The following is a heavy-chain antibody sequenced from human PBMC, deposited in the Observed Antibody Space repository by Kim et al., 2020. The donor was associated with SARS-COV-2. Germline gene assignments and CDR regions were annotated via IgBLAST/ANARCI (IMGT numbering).Heavy chain of an antibody. D-gene: IGHD2-21*01. Sequence: TTHYADSVKGRFTLSRDNSRNSLYLQMNSLRTEDTALYYCTKDATLIPFDYWGQGTLVTVSS. CDR3: TKDATLIPFDY. V-gene: IGHV3-43*01. J-gene: IGHJ4*02. CDR2: TT.